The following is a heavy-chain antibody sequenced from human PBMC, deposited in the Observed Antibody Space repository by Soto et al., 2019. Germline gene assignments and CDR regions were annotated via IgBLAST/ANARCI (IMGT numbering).Heavy chain of an antibody. CDR2: ITSGSTTT. D-gene: IGHD2-2*01. CDR3: AGDCRTSSCFNY. Sequence: GGSLRLSCVASGFTFSSYSMNWVRQAPGKGLEWVSYITSGSTTTYYADSVKGRFTISRDNAKNSLYLQMNSLRAEDTAVYYCAGDCRTSSCFNYWGQGTLVTVSS. J-gene: IGHJ4*02. V-gene: IGHV3-48*01. CDR1: GFTFSSYS.